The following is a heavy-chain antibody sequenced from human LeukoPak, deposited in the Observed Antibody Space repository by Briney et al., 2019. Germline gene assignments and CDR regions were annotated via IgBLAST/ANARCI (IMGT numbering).Heavy chain of an antibody. D-gene: IGHD3-10*01. CDR2: IYTSGST. J-gene: IGHJ4*02. CDR3: ARDRFDYYGSGSYYRRGGVYYFDY. CDR1: GGSISSYY. Sequence: SETLSLTCTVSGGSISSYYWSWLRQPAGEGLEWIGRIYTSGSTNYNPSLTSRVTMSVDTSKNQFSLKLSSVTAADTAVYYCARDRFDYYGSGSYYRRGGVYYFDYWGQGTLVTVSS. V-gene: IGHV4-4*07.